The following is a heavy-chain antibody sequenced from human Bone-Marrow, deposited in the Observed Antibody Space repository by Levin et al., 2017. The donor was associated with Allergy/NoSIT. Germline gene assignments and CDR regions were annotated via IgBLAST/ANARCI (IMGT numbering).Heavy chain of an antibody. J-gene: IGHJ4*02. CDR1: RFTFDDYG. D-gene: IGHD6-19*01. V-gene: IGHV3-30*18. CDR2: MSFDESRE. CDR3: AKDGRVALAGTPYLSH. Sequence: GGSLRLSCVASRFTFDDYGMHWVRQAPGEGLEWVALMSFDESREYYADSVTGRFTISRDNSRNTLSLQMPSLRAEDTAVYYCAKDGRVALAGTPYLSHWGQGTLVTVSS.